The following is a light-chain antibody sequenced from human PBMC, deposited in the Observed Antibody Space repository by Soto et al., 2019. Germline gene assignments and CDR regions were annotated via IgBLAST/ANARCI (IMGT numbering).Light chain of an antibody. J-gene: IGKJ1*01. V-gene: IGKV3-11*01. Sequence: EIVLTQSPATLSLSPGERATLSCRASPSVSSYLAWYQQKPGQAPRLLIYDASNRATGMPARFRGSGSGTDFSLTISTVETEDFAVYYCHQGTFGRGTKVEIK. CDR2: DAS. CDR1: PSVSSY. CDR3: HQGT.